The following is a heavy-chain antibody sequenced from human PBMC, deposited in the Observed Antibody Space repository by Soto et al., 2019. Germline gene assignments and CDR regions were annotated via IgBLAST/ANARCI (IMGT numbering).Heavy chain of an antibody. Sequence: GASVKVSCKASGGTFSSYAISWVRQAPGQGLEWMGGIIPIFGTANYAQKFQGRVTITADESTSTAYMELSSLRSEDTAVYYCARSGKRYDFWSGCYPRPAVYYYYYGMDVWGQGTTVTVSS. CDR1: GGTFSSYA. V-gene: IGHV1-69*13. CDR2: IIPIFGTA. CDR3: ARSGKRYDFWSGCYPRPAVYYYYYGMDV. J-gene: IGHJ6*02. D-gene: IGHD3-3*01.